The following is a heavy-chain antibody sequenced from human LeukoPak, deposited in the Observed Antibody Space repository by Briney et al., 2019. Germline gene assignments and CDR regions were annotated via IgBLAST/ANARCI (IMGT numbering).Heavy chain of an antibody. CDR1: GFTFSSYA. J-gene: IGHJ5*02. CDR3: AKSGIKTYYYDSSGYYWFDP. V-gene: IGHV3-23*01. D-gene: IGHD3-22*01. Sequence: GGSLRLSCAASGFTFSSYAMSWVRQAPGKGLEWVSAISGSGGSTYYADSVKGRFTISRDNSKNTLYLQMNSLRAKDTAVYYCAKSGIKTYYYDSSGYYWFDPWGQGTLVTVSS. CDR2: ISGSGGST.